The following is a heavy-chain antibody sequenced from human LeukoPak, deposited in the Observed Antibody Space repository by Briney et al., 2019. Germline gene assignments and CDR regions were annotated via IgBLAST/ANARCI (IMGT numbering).Heavy chain of an antibody. J-gene: IGHJ4*02. CDR2: ITGSESST. D-gene: IGHD6-19*01. CDR3: AKHRGSGVAGTGGVES. CDR1: GFTFGSYA. Sequence: GGSLRLSCAASGFTFGSYAMTWVRQAPGKGLEWASVITGSESSTYYADSVRGRFTISRDNPKNTLYLQMNSLRADDTAVYYCAKHRGSGVAGTGGVESWGQETLVTVSS. V-gene: IGHV3-23*01.